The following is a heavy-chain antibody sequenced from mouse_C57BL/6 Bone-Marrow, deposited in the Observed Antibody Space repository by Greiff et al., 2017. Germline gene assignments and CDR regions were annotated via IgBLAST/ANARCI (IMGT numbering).Heavy chain of an antibody. CDR3: ATDDYGISSFDV. CDR2: ISDGGSYT. J-gene: IGHJ1*03. CDR1: GFTFSSYA. V-gene: IGHV5-4*01. D-gene: IGHD2-4*01. Sequence: EVHLVESGGGLVKPGGSLKLSCAASGFTFSSYAMSWVRQTPEKRLEWVATISDGGSYTYYPDNVKGRFTIPRDNAKNTLYLQMSHLKSEDTAMYYCATDDYGISSFDVWGTGPPVTVPS.